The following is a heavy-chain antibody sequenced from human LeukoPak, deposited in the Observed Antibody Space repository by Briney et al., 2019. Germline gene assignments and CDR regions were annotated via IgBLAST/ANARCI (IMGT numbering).Heavy chain of an antibody. D-gene: IGHD2-15*01. V-gene: IGHV4-59*01. CDR1: GGSISSYY. CDR3: AREYRYCSGGSCYSGVDV. J-gene: IGHJ6*04. CDR2: IYYSGST. Sequence: SETLSLTCTVSGGSISSYYWSWIRQPPGKGLEWIGYIYYSGSTNYNPSLKSRVTISVDTSKNQFSLKLSSVTAADTAVYYCAREYRYCSGGSCYSGVDVWGKGTTVTISS.